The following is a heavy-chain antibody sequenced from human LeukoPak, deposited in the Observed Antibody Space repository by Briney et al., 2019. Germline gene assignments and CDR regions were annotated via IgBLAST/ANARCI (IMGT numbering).Heavy chain of an antibody. CDR1: GYSFTSQW. D-gene: IGHD6-19*01. V-gene: IGHV5-51*01. Sequence: GESLKISCKGSGYSFTSQWIGWARQMPPKGLEWMGIIYPGDSDTRYSPSFQSQVTISADKSITTVYLQWSTLKASDTAMYYCARGFSSAWSYFDYWGQGTLVTVSS. CDR2: IYPGDSDT. J-gene: IGHJ4*02. CDR3: ARGFSSAWSYFDY.